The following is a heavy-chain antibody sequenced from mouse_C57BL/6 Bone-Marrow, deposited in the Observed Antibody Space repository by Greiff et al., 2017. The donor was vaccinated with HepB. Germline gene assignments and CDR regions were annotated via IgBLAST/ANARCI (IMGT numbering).Heavy chain of an antibody. CDR1: GYTFTSYW. V-gene: IGHV1-61*01. CDR2: IYPSDSET. CDR3: ARAGSNYPYAMDY. J-gene: IGHJ4*01. Sequence: QVQLQQPGAELVRPGSSVKLSCKASGYTFTSYWMDWVKQRPGQGLEWIGNIYPSDSETHYNQKFKDKATLTVDKSSSTAYMQLSSLTSEDSAVYYCARAGSNYPYAMDYWGQGTSVTVSS. D-gene: IGHD2-5*01.